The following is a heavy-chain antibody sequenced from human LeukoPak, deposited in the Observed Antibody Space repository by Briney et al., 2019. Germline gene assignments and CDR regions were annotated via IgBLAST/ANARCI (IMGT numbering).Heavy chain of an antibody. CDR1: GFTFSSHW. Sequence: GGSLRLSCAASGFTFSSHWMSWVRQAPGKGLEWLANIKQDGSDKYYVDSVRGRFTFSRDNAKNSLYLQMNSLRAEDTAVYYCARVAGYYYYGMDVWGQGTTVTVSS. J-gene: IGHJ6*02. V-gene: IGHV3-7*01. CDR2: IKQDGSDK. D-gene: IGHD6-13*01. CDR3: ARVAGYYYYGMDV.